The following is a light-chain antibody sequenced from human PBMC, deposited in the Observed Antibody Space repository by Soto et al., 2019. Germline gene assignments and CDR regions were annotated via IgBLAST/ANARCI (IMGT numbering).Light chain of an antibody. J-gene: IGKJ1*01. CDR1: QSVSSSY. Sequence: EIVLTQSPGTLSLSPGERATLSCRASQSVSSSYLAWHQQKPGQAPRLLIYGASNRATGIPDRFSGSGSGTDFTLTISRLEPEDFSVYYYQQYGSSPTFGQGTKVDIK. CDR3: QQYGSSPT. CDR2: GAS. V-gene: IGKV3-20*01.